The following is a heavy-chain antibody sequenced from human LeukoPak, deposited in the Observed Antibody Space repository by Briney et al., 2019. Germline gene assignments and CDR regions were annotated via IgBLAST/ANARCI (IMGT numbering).Heavy chain of an antibody. J-gene: IGHJ4*02. CDR3: ARSQQQLGPAHFDY. CDR1: GFTFSSYA. V-gene: IGHV3-30*14. Sequence: GGSLRLSCAASGFTFSSYAMHWVRQAPGKGLEWVAVISYDGSNKYYTDSVKGRFTISRDNSKNTLYLQMNSLRAEDTAVYYCARSQQQLGPAHFDYWGQGTLVTVSS. D-gene: IGHD6-13*01. CDR2: ISYDGSNK.